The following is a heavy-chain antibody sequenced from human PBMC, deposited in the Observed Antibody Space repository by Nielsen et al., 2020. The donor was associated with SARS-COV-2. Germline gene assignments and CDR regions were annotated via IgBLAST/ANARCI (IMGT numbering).Heavy chain of an antibody. J-gene: IGHJ4*02. CDR1: GYTLTGYD. CDR2: MNPNSGNT. CDR3: ARGFRDYGDYDY. D-gene: IGHD4-17*01. V-gene: IGHV1-8*01. Sequence: ASVSASCKASGYTLTGYDINWMRQATGQGLEWMGWMNPNSGNTGYAQKFQGRVTMTRNTSISTAYMELSSLRSEDTAVYYCARGFRDYGDYDYWGQGTLVTVSS.